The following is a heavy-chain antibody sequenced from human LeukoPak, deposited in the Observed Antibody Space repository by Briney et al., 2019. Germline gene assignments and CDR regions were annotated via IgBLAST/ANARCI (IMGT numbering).Heavy chain of an antibody. CDR1: GFTFSSYW. D-gene: IGHD5/OR15-5a*01. CDR3: ARRGGSTLHFDY. J-gene: IGHJ4*02. CDR2: ISSSSSYI. V-gene: IGHV3-21*01. Sequence: GGSLRLSCAASGFTFSSYWMTWVRQAPGKGLEWVSSISSSSSYIYYADSVKGRFTISRDNAKNSLYLQMNSLRAEDTAVYYCARRGGSTLHFDYWGQGTLVTVSS.